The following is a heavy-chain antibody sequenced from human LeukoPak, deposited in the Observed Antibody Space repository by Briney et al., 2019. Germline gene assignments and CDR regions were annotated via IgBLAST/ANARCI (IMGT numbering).Heavy chain of an antibody. CDR2: INHSGST. CDR3: ARHAGYCSSTSCSAPYYYYGMDV. J-gene: IGHJ6*02. V-gene: IGHV4-34*01. D-gene: IGHD2-2*01. CDR1: GGSFSGYY. Sequence: SETLSLTCAVYGGSFSGYYWSWIRQPPGKGLEWIGEINHSGSTNYNPSLKSRVTISVDTSKNQFSLKLSSVTAADTAVHYCARHAGYCSSTSCSAPYYYYGMDVWGQGTTVTVSS.